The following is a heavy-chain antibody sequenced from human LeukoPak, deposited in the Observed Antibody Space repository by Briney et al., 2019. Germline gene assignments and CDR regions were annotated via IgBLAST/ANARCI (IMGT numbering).Heavy chain of an antibody. CDR2: INHSGST. CDR1: GGSFSDYY. V-gene: IGHV4-34*01. Sequence: SETLSLTCGVYGGSFSDYYWSWIRQPPGKGLEWIGEINHSGSTNYNPSLKSRVTISVDTSKNQFSLKLSSVTAADTAVYYCARLGSGSSGYYPNWFDPWGQGTLVTVSS. J-gene: IGHJ5*02. CDR3: ARLGSGSSGYYPNWFDP. D-gene: IGHD3-22*01.